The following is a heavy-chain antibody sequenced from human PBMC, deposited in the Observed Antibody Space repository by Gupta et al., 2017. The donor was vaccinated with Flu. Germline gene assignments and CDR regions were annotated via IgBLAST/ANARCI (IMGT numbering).Heavy chain of an antibody. CDR2: ISGTSKTI. CDR3: ARTSARRPFDY. V-gene: IGHV3-48*03. D-gene: IGHD6-6*01. CDR1: AFTFSTYE. Sequence: EVQLVESGGGFVQPGGSLRLSCAASAFTFSTYEMNWVRQAPGKGLEWISYISGTSKTIFYADSVKGRFFISRDNAKNSLFLQMDSLRAEDTAVYYCARTSARRPFDYWGQGTLVTVSS. J-gene: IGHJ4*02.